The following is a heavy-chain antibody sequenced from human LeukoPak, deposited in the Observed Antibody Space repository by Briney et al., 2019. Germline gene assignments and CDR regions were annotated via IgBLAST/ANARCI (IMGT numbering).Heavy chain of an antibody. CDR3: ARTDNWKLGWGYYYGMDV. J-gene: IGHJ6*04. D-gene: IGHD1-1*01. Sequence: ASVKVSCKASGYTSTSYGISWVRQAPGQGLEWMGWISAYNGNTNYAQKLQGRVAMTTDTSTSTAYMELRSLRSDDTAVYYCARTDNWKLGWGYYYGMDVWGKGTTVTVSS. V-gene: IGHV1-18*04. CDR1: GYTSTSYG. CDR2: ISAYNGNT.